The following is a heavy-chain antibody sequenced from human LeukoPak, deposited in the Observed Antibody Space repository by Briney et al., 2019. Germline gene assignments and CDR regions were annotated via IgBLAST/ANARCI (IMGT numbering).Heavy chain of an antibody. CDR2: INHSGST. V-gene: IGHV4-34*01. D-gene: IGHD6-19*01. Sequence: SETLSLTCAVYGGSFSGYYWSWIRQPPGKGLEWIGEINHSGSTNYNPSLKSRVTISVDTSKNQFSLKLSSVTAADTAVYYCASISWYSSGWYRGYFDYWGQGTLVTVSS. CDR1: GGSFSGYY. J-gene: IGHJ4*02. CDR3: ASISWYSSGWYRGYFDY.